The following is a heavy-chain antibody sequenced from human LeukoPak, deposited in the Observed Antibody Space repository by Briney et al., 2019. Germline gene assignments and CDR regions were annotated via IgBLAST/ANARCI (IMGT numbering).Heavy chain of an antibody. V-gene: IGHV1-8*03. J-gene: IGHJ4*02. Sequence: ASVTVSCKASGYAFTNYHINWVRQATGQGLEWMGWMNPNNGDSGHAQKFQGRVAITRDTSISTSYMELRSLSSDDTAVYFCARTTSFTASGYDYWGQGTLVTVSS. CDR2: MNPNNGDS. D-gene: IGHD6-25*01. CDR3: ARTTSFTASGYDY. CDR1: GYAFTNYH.